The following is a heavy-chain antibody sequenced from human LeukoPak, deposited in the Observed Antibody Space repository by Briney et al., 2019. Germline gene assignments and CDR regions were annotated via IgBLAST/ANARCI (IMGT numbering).Heavy chain of an antibody. J-gene: IGHJ4*02. V-gene: IGHV1-18*01. D-gene: IGHD6-13*01. CDR1: GYTFATYG. CDR2: ISANTGKT. CDR3: AKVAGDRMDY. Sequence: GASVTVSCKASGYTFATYGFCWVRQAPGHGLEWMGWISANTGKTDYAQKFQGRVAMTTDTSTSTAYVELRSLRPNDTAVYFCAKVAGDRMDYWGQGTLVTVSS.